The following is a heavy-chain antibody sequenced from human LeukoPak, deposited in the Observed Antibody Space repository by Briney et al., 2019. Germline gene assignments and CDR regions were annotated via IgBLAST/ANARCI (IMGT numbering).Heavy chain of an antibody. J-gene: IGHJ1*01. D-gene: IGHD3-22*01. V-gene: IGHV3-74*01. CDR1: GFTFSSYA. CDR3: ARAPSEVGGYYPEYFRH. CDR2: IKSDGKT. Sequence: GGSLRLSCAASGFTFSSYAVSWVRQAPGKGLEWVSRIKSDGKTNYADSVKGRFTISRDNAKNTVSLQMDSLRAEDTGVYYCARAPSEVGGYYPEYFRHWGQGTLVTVSS.